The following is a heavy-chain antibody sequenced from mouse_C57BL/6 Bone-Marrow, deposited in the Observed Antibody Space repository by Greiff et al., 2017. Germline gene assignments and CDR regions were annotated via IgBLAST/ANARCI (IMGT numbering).Heavy chain of an antibody. CDR3: ARKKESIYLPGAMDY. V-gene: IGHV2-9-1*01. J-gene: IGHJ4*01. D-gene: IGHD1-1*01. CDR2: IWTGGGT. CDR1: GFSLTSYA. Sequence: QVQLQQSGPGLVAPSQSLSITCTVSGFSLTSYAISWVRQPPGKGLEWLGVIWTGGGTNYNSALKSRLSISKDNSKSQVFLKMNSLQTDDTARYYCARKKESIYLPGAMDYWGQGTSVTVSS.